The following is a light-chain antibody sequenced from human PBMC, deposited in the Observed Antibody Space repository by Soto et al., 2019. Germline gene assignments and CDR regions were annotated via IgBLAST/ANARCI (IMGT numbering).Light chain of an antibody. V-gene: IGLV1-44*01. CDR3: AAWDDSLSGVV. CDR2: DNN. Sequence: QSVLTQPPSASGTPGQRVTISCSGSSSNIARSSVNWYQQLPGTAPKLLIYDNNQRPSGVPDRFSGSKSGTSASLAISGLQSEDEADYYCAAWDDSLSGVVFGGGTKVTVL. J-gene: IGLJ2*01. CDR1: SSNIARSS.